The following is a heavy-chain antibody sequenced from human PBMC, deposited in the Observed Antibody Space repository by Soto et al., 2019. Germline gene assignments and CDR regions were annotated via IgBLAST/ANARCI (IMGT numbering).Heavy chain of an antibody. V-gene: IGHV4-4*01. CDR1: GRSIRSGNW. CDR3: ARLAYDTRSHYMCFGF. Sequence: KAAESLPLTRAVCGRSIRSGNWSTWVRPTPQRGLEYIGEIFDGGTANYYPSFERRVAISVATSKNQFSLQLTSVTAADTAIYFCARLAYDTRSHYMCFGFWGQGALVHVSS. D-gene: IGHD3-10*01. J-gene: IGHJ1*01. CDR2: IFDGGTA.